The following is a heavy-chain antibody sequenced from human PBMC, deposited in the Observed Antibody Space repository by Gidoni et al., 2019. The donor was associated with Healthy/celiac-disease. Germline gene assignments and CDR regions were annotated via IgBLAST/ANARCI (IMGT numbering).Heavy chain of an antibody. J-gene: IGHJ4*02. CDR2: IYYSGST. CDR1: GCSICSGGYY. Sequence: QVQLQESGPGLAKPSQTLSLTCTVSGCSICSGGYYWSWIRQHPGKGLEWIGYIYYSGSTYYNPSLKSRVTISVDTSKNQFSLKLSSVTAADTAVYYCAWGPVVAATRLDYWGQGTLVTVSS. V-gene: IGHV4-31*03. D-gene: IGHD2-15*01. CDR3: AWGPVVAATRLDY.